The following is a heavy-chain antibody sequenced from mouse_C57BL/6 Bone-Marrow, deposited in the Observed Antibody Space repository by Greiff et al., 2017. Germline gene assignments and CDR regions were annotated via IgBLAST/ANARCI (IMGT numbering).Heavy chain of an antibody. V-gene: IGHV5-17*01. CDR2: ISSGSSTI. D-gene: IGHD2-2*01. CDR1: GFTFSDYG. J-gene: IGHJ4*01. CDR3: ASSISYGYDDDVPYYAMDY. Sequence: DVKLVESGGGLVKPGGSLKLSCAATGFTFSDYGMYWVRQAPEKGLEWVAYISSGSSTIYYADTVKGRFTISRANAKNTLFLPMNNLRSEDTAIYFCASSISYGYDDDVPYYAMDYWGQGTSVTVSS.